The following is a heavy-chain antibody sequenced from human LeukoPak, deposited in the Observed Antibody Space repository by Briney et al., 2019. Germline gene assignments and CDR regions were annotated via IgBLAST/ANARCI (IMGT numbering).Heavy chain of an antibody. CDR1: GFTFSSYG. J-gene: IGHJ4*02. V-gene: IGHV3-23*01. CDR3: AKVSDDGQLDY. D-gene: IGHD5-24*01. Sequence: RSGGTLRLSCAASGFTFSSYGMNWVRQAPGKGLEWVSAISGSGGSTYYADSVKGRFTISRDNSKNTVYLQMNSLRAEDTAVYYCAKVSDDGQLDYWGQGTLVTVSS. CDR2: ISGSGGST.